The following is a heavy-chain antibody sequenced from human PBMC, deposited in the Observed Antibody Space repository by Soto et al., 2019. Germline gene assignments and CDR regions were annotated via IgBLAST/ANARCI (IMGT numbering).Heavy chain of an antibody. CDR2: INPVVGRI. V-gene: IGHV1-46*01. CDR1: GYTFSTSY. J-gene: IGHJ5*02. CDR3: AGDPDSHYNDSHASSYP. Sequence: ASVKVSCKASGYTFSTSYVHWVRQAPGRGLEWMGRINPVVGRISYAQKFQGRVTISADKFTGTAYMELTGLRSDDTAVYYCAGDPDSHYNDSHASSYPWGQGTLVTVSS. D-gene: IGHD4-4*01.